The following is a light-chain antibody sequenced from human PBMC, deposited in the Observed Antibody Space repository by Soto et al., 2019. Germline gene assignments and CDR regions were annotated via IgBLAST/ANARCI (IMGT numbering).Light chain of an antibody. Sequence: QSVLTQPPSASGTPGQRVTISCSGSSSNIGSNTVNWYQQVPGTAPKVLMYNNNQRPSGVTDRFSGSKSGTSASLAISGLQSEDEADYCCAAWDDSLNTPVFGGGTKLTVL. V-gene: IGLV1-44*01. CDR1: SSNIGSNT. J-gene: IGLJ3*02. CDR3: AAWDDSLNTPV. CDR2: NNN.